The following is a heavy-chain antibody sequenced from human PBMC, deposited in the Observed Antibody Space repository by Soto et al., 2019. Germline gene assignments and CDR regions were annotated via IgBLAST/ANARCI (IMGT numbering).Heavy chain of an antibody. V-gene: IGHV3-74*01. J-gene: IGHJ4*02. Sequence: EVQLVESGGGLVQPGGSLRLSCAASGFTFSSYWMHWVRQAPGKGLVWVSRIHSDGGTTTYADSVKGRFTMSRDNAKNTLYLQMTSLRAEDTAVDYCARTYGSNSHFDYWGQGTLVTVSS. CDR1: GFTFSSYW. CDR3: ARTYGSNSHFDY. CDR2: IHSDGGTT. D-gene: IGHD4-17*01.